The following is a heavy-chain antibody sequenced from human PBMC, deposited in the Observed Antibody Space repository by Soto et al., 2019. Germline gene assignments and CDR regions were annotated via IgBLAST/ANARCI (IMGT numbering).Heavy chain of an antibody. D-gene: IGHD6-19*01. J-gene: IGHJ6*02. CDR3: ARPSIAVAGTDYYYGMDV. Sequence: SETLSLTCTVSGGSISSSSYYWGWIRQPPGKGLEWIGSIYYSGSTYYNPSLKSRVTISVDTSKNQFSMKLSSVTAADTAVYYCARPSIAVAGTDYYYGMDVWGQGTTVT. CDR2: IYYSGST. V-gene: IGHV4-39*01. CDR1: GGSISSSSYY.